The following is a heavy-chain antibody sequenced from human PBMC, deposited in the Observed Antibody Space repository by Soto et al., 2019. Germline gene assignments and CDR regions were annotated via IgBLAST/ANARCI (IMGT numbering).Heavy chain of an antibody. J-gene: IGHJ4*02. CDR1: GFTFSSYA. CDR3: ARDAGIVGATPDY. D-gene: IGHD1-26*01. CDR2: ISYDGSNK. Sequence: GGSLRLSCAASGFTFSSYAMHWVRQAPGKGLEWVAVISYDGSNKYYADSVKGRFTISRDNSKNTLYLQMNSLRAEDTAVYYCARDAGIVGATPDYWGQGTLVTVSS. V-gene: IGHV3-30-3*01.